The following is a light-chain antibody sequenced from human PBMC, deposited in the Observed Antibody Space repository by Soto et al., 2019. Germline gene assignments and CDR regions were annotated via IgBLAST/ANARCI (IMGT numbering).Light chain of an antibody. Sequence: DIQLTQSPSILTASVRDRVTITCRASQSVRSWLAWYQQKPGKAPNLLIYYASNLASGVPSRFSGSGSGTEYTLSISSLQPEDLATYFCQQYNSHSLYSFGQGTKVDIK. J-gene: IGKJ2*01. CDR1: QSVRSW. V-gene: IGKV1-5*01. CDR3: QQYNSHSLYS. CDR2: YAS.